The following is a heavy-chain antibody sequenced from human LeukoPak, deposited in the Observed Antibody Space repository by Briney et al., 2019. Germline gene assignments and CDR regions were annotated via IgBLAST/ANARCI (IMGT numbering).Heavy chain of an antibody. V-gene: IGHV4-39*01. J-gene: IGHJ4*02. CDR1: GGSISSSSYY. CDR2: IFYGGST. D-gene: IGHD6-25*01. CDR3: ARQVPTAAADTRGYFDH. Sequence: SETLSLTCTVSGGSISSSSYYWGWIRQAPGKGLEWIVSIFYGGSTHYNPSLKSRATISVDTSKNQFSLKLTSVTAADAAMYYCARQVPTAAADTRGYFDHWGQGTVVTVSS.